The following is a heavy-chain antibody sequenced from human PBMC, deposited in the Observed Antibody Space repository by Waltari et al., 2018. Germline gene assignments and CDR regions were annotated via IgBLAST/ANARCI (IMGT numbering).Heavy chain of an antibody. Sequence: QVQLQESGPGLVKPLQTLSLTCTVSGVSMRSGEYYWGWIRQPAGKGLEWIGYIYTSGRATYNPSLKSRVSMSIDTFKNQFSLNLKSVTAADTAVYYCALVRVVNAFDIWGQGTMVTVSS. CDR1: GVSMRSGEYY. V-gene: IGHV4-61*09. D-gene: IGHD3-3*01. J-gene: IGHJ3*02. CDR3: ALVRVVNAFDI. CDR2: IYTSGRA.